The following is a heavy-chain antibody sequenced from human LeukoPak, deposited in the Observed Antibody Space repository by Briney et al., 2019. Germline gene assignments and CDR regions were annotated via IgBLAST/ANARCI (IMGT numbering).Heavy chain of an antibody. V-gene: IGHV2-5*05. J-gene: IGHJ4*02. Sequence: SGPTLVKPTQTLTLTCTFSGFSLSTSGVGVGWIRQPPGKALEWLALIYWDDDKRYGPSLKSRLTITKDTSKNQVVLTMTNMDPVDTATYYCAHRRRAVAGTGFDYWGQGTLVTVSS. CDR2: IYWDDDK. D-gene: IGHD6-19*01. CDR1: GFSLSTSGVG. CDR3: AHRRRAVAGTGFDY.